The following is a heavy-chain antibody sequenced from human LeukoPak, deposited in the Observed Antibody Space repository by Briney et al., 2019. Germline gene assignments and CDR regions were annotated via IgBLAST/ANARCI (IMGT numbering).Heavy chain of an antibody. Sequence: GGSLRISCAASGFTFSSYGMHWVRQAPGKGLEWVAFIRYDGSNKYYADSVKGRFTISRDNSKNTLYLQMNSLRAEDTAVYYCARGLAGAVNGMDVWGQGTTVTVSS. CDR2: IRYDGSNK. D-gene: IGHD6-19*01. V-gene: IGHV3-30*02. CDR3: ARGLAGAVNGMDV. J-gene: IGHJ6*02. CDR1: GFTFSSYG.